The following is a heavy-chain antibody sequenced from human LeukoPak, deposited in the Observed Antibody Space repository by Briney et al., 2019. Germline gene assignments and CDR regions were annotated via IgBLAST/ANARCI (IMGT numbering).Heavy chain of an antibody. CDR3: AISITSSGWSFDY. J-gene: IGHJ4*02. Sequence: GASVKVSCKASGYTFTGYYMHWVRQAPGQGLEWMGWINPNSGGTNYAQKFQGRVTMTRDTSISTAYMELSRLRSDDTAVYYCAISITSSGWSFDYWGQGTLVTVSS. V-gene: IGHV1-2*02. D-gene: IGHD6-19*01. CDR2: INPNSGGT. CDR1: GYTFTGYY.